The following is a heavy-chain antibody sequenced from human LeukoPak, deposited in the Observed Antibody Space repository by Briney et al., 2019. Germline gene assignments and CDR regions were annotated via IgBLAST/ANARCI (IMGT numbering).Heavy chain of an antibody. D-gene: IGHD2-8*01. Sequence: ASVKLSCKASGYTFTNYYIHWVRQAPGQALEWMGIINPSGSSTSYAQKFQGRVTMTRDTSTSTVYMELSSLRSEDTAVYYCAGGTTNTKGAFDMWGQGTMVTVSS. V-gene: IGHV1-46*01. CDR1: GYTFTNYY. CDR2: INPSGSST. CDR3: AGGTTNTKGAFDM. J-gene: IGHJ3*02.